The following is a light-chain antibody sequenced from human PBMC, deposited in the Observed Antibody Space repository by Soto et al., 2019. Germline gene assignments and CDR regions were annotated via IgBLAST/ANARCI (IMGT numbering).Light chain of an antibody. V-gene: IGKV3-11*01. J-gene: IGKJ1*01. CDR3: QQHRHSPPWT. CDR1: QSVRTV. CDR2: GAS. Sequence: EVVLTQSPAPLALSPGERATLSCRASQSVRTVLDWYQQKPGQGPRLLIYGASNRATGIPAKFSGSGSGTDFPLTISSLVPEDFAVYYCQQHRHSPPWTFRQGPRVEI.